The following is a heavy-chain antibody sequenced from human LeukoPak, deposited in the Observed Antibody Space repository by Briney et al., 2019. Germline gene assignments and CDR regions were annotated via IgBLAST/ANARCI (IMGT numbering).Heavy chain of an antibody. CDR3: AKSSGMRQLAESDAFDI. J-gene: IGHJ3*02. CDR1: GFTFSSYG. D-gene: IGHD6-6*01. V-gene: IGHV3-30*18. Sequence: GGSLRLSCAASGFTFSSYGMHWVRQAPGKGLEWVAVISYDGSNKYYADSVKGRFTISRDNPKNTLYLQMNSLRAEDTAVYYCAKSSGMRQLAESDAFDIWGQGTMVTVSS. CDR2: ISYDGSNK.